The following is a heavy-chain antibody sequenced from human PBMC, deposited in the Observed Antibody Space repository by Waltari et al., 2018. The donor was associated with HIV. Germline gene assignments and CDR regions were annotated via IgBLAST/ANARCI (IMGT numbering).Heavy chain of an antibody. CDR1: GFPFSSYA. Sequence: EVQLLESGGGLVQPGGSVRLSCAASGFPFSSYAMRWVRQAPGKGLEWVSAISGSGGSTYYADSVKGRFTISRDNSKNTLYLQMNSLRAEDTAVYYCVKVRPSYYYDSSGYWDYWGQGTLVTVSS. CDR3: VKVRPSYYYDSSGYWDY. D-gene: IGHD3-22*01. CDR2: ISGSGGST. V-gene: IGHV3-23*01. J-gene: IGHJ4*02.